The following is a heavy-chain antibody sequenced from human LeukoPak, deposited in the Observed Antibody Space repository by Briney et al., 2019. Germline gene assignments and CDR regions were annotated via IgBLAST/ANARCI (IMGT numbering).Heavy chain of an antibody. J-gene: IGHJ4*02. Sequence: PGGSLRLSCAASGFTFTNGWMTWVRQAPGKGLEWVGRIKSKGDGETTDYGAPVKGRFTMSRDDSKATLYLQMNFLQAEDTAVYYCATDLGLTMIRGVIVHWGQGALVIVSP. CDR2: IKSKGDGETT. V-gene: IGHV3-15*01. CDR3: ATDLGLTMIRGVIVH. D-gene: IGHD3-10*01. CDR1: GFTFTNGW.